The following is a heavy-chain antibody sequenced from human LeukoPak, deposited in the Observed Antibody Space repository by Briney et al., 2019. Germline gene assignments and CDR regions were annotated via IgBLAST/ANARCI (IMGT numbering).Heavy chain of an antibody. Sequence: SETLSLTCTVSGGSISSGTYYWSWIRQPAGKGLEWIGRIYTSGNTNYNPSLKSRVTISVDTSKNQFTLKLSSVIAADTAVYYCATGTLTMVRGVRYYYYMDVWGKGTTVTVSS. V-gene: IGHV4-61*02. CDR3: ATGTLTMVRGVRYYYYMDV. D-gene: IGHD3-10*01. J-gene: IGHJ6*03. CDR1: GGSISSGTYY. CDR2: IYTSGNT.